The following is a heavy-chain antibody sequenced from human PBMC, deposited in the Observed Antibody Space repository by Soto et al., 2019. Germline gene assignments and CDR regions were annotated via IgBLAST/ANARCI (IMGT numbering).Heavy chain of an antibody. CDR2: ISPKSGGT. D-gene: IGHD2-21*02. J-gene: IGHJ4*02. CDR1: GYTFIDYY. V-gene: IGHV1-2*02. CDR3: ARPPGYLSDCYYFDL. Sequence: QVQLVQSGAEVKKPGASVKVSCEASGYTFIDYYMHWVRQAPGQGFEWMGRISPKSGGTNYAQKFQGRVTMTWDTAFNTAYMELSSLMSEDTAVYYCARPPGYLSDCYYFDLWGQGTLVTVSS.